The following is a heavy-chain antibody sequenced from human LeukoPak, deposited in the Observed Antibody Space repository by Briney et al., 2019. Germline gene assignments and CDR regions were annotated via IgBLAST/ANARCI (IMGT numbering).Heavy chain of an antibody. CDR2: INPSGGST. V-gene: IGHV1-46*01. CDR1: GYTFTSYY. J-gene: IGHJ6*02. CDR3: ARETSDDYVWGNYRYKHFYYQGLDV. Sequence: ASVKVSCKASGYTFTSYYIHWVRQAPGQGLEWVGRINPSGGSTDNAQKFQDRVTMTRDTSTSTVYMDLNSLNSADTAVYYCARETSDDYVWGNYRYKHFYYQGLDVWGHGTTVTVSS. D-gene: IGHD3-16*02.